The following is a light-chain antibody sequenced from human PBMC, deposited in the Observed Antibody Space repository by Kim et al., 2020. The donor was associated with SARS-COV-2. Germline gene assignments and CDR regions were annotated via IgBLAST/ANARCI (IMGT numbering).Light chain of an antibody. CDR1: NIGSKG. CDR2: YDS. Sequence: LTQPPSVSVAPGKTASITCGGNNIGSKGVHWYQQKPGQAPVLVIYYDSDRPTGIPERFSGSNSGNTATLTISRVEAGDEADYYCQVWDRSSDHPVFGGGTQLTVL. J-gene: IGLJ3*02. CDR3: QVWDRSSDHPV. V-gene: IGLV3-21*04.